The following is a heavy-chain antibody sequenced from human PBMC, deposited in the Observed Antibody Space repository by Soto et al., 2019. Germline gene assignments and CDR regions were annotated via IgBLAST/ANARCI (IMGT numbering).Heavy chain of an antibody. J-gene: IGHJ6*02. Sequence: QVQLVQSGAEVKKPGSSVKVSCRASGGTFIDYAISWVRQAPGQGLEWMGGIIPFYGRTNYAQSFQGGVTFTADTYMSEVYMELSSLKSEDTAGYYCVTYPLVRGAVRGMGVWGQGTAITVS. CDR2: IIPFYGRT. D-gene: IGHD3-10*01. V-gene: IGHV1-69*06. CDR1: GGTFIDYA. CDR3: VTYPLVRGAVRGMGV.